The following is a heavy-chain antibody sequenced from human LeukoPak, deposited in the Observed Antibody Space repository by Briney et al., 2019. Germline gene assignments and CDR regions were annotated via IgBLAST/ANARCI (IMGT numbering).Heavy chain of an antibody. J-gene: IGHJ5*02. CDR2: IHDSGST. CDR3: ARVVAAAGNNWFDP. V-gene: IGHV4-30-4*07. D-gene: IGHD6-13*01. CDR1: GGSISSGGYS. Sequence: SETLSLTCAASGGSISSGGYSWSWIRQTPGKGLEWIAYIHDSGSTYYNPSLKSRVSISIDTSKNQFSLKLNSGTAADTAVYYCARVVAAAGNNWFDPWGQGTLVTVSS.